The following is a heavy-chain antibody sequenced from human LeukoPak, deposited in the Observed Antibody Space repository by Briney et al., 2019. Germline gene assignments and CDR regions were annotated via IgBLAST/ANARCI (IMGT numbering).Heavy chain of an antibody. CDR3: ACPQRGPGGYYTDF. V-gene: IGHV1-2*02. D-gene: IGHD3-10*01. CDR2: IHPNNGVT. CDR1: GYTFTGYH. J-gene: IGHJ4*02. Sequence: ASVKVSCKASGYTFTGYHIHWVRQAPGQGLEWVGWIHPNNGVTLYAQKFQGRITMTRDTSINTVYMELSSLTSDDTAIHYCACPQRGPGGYYTDFWGQGTLVTVSS.